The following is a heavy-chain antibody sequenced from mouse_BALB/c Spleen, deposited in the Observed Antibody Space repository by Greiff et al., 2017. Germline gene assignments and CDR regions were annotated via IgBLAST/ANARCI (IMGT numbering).Heavy chain of an antibody. CDR3: ARYFLLGKDY. Sequence: QVQLQQPGAELVKPGASVKLSCKASGYTFTSYWMHWVKQRPGQGLEWIGEIDPSDSYTNYNQKFKGKATLTVDKSSSTAYMQLSSLTSEDSAVYYCARYFLLGKDYWGQGTSVTVSS. CDR1: GYTFTSYW. CDR2: IDPSDSYT. D-gene: IGHD4-1*01. V-gene: IGHV1-69*02. J-gene: IGHJ4*01.